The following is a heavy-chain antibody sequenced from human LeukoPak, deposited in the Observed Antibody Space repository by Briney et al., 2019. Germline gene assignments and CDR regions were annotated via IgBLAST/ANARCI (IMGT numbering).Heavy chain of an antibody. V-gene: IGHV3-23*01. J-gene: IGHJ4*02. CDR1: GFTFSSYA. CDR3: AKGLSYSKYYDFWSGSGTFDY. CDR2: ISGSGGST. Sequence: GGSLRLSCAASGFTFSSYAMSWVRQALGKGLEWVSAISGSGGSTYYADSVKGRFTISRDNSKNTLYLQMNSLRAEDTAVYYCAKGLSYSKYYDFWSGSGTFDYWGQGTLVTVSS. D-gene: IGHD3-3*01.